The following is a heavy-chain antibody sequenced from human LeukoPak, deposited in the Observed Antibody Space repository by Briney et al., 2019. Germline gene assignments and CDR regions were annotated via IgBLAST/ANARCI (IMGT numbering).Heavy chain of an antibody. Sequence: SETLSLTCAVYGGSFSGYYWSWIRQPPGKGLEWIGEINHSGSTNYNPPLKSRVTISVDTSKNQFSLKLSSVTAADTAVYYCASESNYYDSSGVDAFDIWGQGTMVAVSS. D-gene: IGHD3-22*01. V-gene: IGHV4-34*01. CDR2: INHSGST. J-gene: IGHJ3*02. CDR1: GGSFSGYY. CDR3: ASESNYYDSSGVDAFDI.